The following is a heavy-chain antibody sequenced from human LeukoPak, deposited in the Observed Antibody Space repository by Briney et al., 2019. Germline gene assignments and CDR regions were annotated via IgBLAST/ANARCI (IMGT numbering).Heavy chain of an antibody. CDR2: IYWDDDK. D-gene: IGHD6-13*01. V-gene: IGHV2-5*02. Sequence: SGPTLVNPTQTLTLTCTFSGFSLSTSGVGVGWIRQPPGKALEWLALIYWDDDKRYSPSLKSRLTITKDTSKNQVVLTMTNMDPVDTATYYCARQETGYSSITGCFDYWGQGTLVTVSS. J-gene: IGHJ4*02. CDR1: GFSLSTSGVG. CDR3: ARQETGYSSITGCFDY.